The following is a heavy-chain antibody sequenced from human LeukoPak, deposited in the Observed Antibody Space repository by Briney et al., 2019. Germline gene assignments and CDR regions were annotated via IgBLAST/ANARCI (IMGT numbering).Heavy chain of an antibody. V-gene: IGHV4-34*01. CDR3: AYNHSSGYGTFDY. CDR1: GGSFSGHY. J-gene: IGHJ4*02. D-gene: IGHD3-22*01. CDR2: INHSGST. Sequence: SETLSLTCAVYGGSFSGHYWSWIRQPPGKGLEWIGEINHSGSTNYNPSLKSRVTMSVDTSKNQFSLKLSSVTAADTAVYYCAYNHSSGYGTFDYWGQGTLVTVSS.